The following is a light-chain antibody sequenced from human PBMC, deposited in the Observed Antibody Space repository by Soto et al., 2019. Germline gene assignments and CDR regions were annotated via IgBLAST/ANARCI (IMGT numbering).Light chain of an antibody. CDR3: QQYGSSPYT. CDR2: GAS. V-gene: IGKV3-20*01. J-gene: IGKJ2*01. Sequence: EIVLTQSPGTLSLSPGERVILSCRASQSVSSSYVAWYQQKPGQAPRLLINGASSRATGIPARFSGSGSGTDLPLTISRLEPEDFAVYYCQQYGSSPYTFGQGTKLEIK. CDR1: QSVSSSY.